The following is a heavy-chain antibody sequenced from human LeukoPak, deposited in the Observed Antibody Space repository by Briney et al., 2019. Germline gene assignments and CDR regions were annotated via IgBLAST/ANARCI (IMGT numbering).Heavy chain of an antibody. CDR2: IYYSGKT. CDR3: ARLLDNDSSGDPDTFDM. D-gene: IGHD3-22*01. J-gene: IGHJ3*02. CDR1: GGSMSSHY. Sequence: PSETLSLTCSVSGGSMSSHYWSWIRRPPGKGLEWIGYIYYSGKTYYNPSLESRVSISVDTSKNHFSLKLTSVTAADTAVYSCARLLDNDSSGDPDTFDMWGQGTMVTVSS. V-gene: IGHV4-59*11.